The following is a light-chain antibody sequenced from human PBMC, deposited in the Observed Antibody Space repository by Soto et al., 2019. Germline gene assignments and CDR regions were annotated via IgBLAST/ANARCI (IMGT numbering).Light chain of an antibody. Sequence: QSALTQPPSVSGAPGQRVTISCTWSSSNIGAGYDVHWYQQLPGTAPKLLIYGNSNRPSGAPDRFSGSKSGTSAYLAITGLEAEDEADYYCQSYDSSLSGSIFGGGTKLTVL. V-gene: IGLV1-40*01. CDR3: QSYDSSLSGSI. CDR2: GNS. CDR1: SSNIGAGYD. J-gene: IGLJ2*01.